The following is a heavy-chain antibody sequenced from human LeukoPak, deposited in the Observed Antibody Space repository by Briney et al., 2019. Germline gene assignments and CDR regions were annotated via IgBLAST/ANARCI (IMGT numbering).Heavy chain of an antibody. D-gene: IGHD3-3*01. CDR3: ARDFWSAHDY. J-gene: IGHJ4*02. CDR1: GFTFSSYG. Sequence: GGSLRLSCAASGFTFSSYGMHWVRQAPGKGLEWVAVIWYDGSNKYYVDSVKGRFTISKDNAKNTLYLQMNSLRTEDTAVYYCARDFWSAHDYWGQGTLVTVSS. CDR2: IWYDGSNK. V-gene: IGHV3-33*01.